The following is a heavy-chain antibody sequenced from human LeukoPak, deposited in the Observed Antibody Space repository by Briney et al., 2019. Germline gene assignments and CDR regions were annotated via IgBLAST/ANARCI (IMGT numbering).Heavy chain of an antibody. Sequence: KPSETLSLTCTVSGVSISSSNYYWGWIRQPPGKGLEWIGSIYYSGSTFYNPSLKSRVTISVDTSKNQFSLKLSSVTAADTAVYYCRAANSGSYLYYFDYWGQGTLVTVSS. V-gene: IGHV4-39*07. CDR3: RAANSGSYLYYFDY. D-gene: IGHD1-26*01. J-gene: IGHJ4*02. CDR1: GVSISSSNYY. CDR2: IYYSGST.